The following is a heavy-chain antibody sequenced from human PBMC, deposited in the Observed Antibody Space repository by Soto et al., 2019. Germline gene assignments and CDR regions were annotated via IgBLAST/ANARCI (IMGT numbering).Heavy chain of an antibody. D-gene: IGHD6-13*01. Sequence: GGSLRLSCAASGFTFSSYAMSWVRQAPGKGLEWVSAISGNSGSTDYADSVKGRFTISRDNSKNTLSLQMNSLTAEDTALYYCAKAGSKMLYQQCYFDSWGQGTLVTVSS. J-gene: IGHJ4*02. CDR1: GFTFSSYA. CDR3: AKAGSKMLYQQCYFDS. CDR2: ISGNSGST. V-gene: IGHV3-23*01.